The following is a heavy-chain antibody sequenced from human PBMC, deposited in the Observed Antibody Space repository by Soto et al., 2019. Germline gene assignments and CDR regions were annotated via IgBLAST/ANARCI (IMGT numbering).Heavy chain of an antibody. CDR1: GGSISSSSYY. V-gene: IGHV4-39*01. CDR2: IYYSGST. Sequence: PSETLSLTCTVSGGSISSSSYYWGWIRQPPGKGLEWIGSIYYSGSTYYNPSLKSRVTISVDTSKNHFSLKLSSVTAADMAVYYCARQPKLAGEFDYWGKGPLVAVAS. D-gene: IGHD7-27*01. CDR3: ARQPKLAGEFDY. J-gene: IGHJ4*02.